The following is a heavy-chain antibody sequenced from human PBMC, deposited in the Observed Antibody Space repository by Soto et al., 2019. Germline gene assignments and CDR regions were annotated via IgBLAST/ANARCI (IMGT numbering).Heavy chain of an antibody. CDR2: ISYDGSNK. J-gene: IGHJ4*02. CDR3: AKDPTAIVVVPAAHFDY. CDR1: GFTFSSYG. D-gene: IGHD2-2*01. Sequence: QVQLVESGGGVVQPGRSLRLSCAASGFTFSSYGMYWVRQAPGKGLEWVAVISYDGSNKYYADSVKGRFTISRDNSKKPLLLQINSLGGEDTAWDYCAKDPTAIVVVPAAHFDYWGQGTLVTVSS. V-gene: IGHV3-30*18.